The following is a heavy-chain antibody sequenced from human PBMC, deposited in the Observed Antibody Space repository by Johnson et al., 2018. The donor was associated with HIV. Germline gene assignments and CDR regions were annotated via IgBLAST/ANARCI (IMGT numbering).Heavy chain of an antibody. D-gene: IGHD5-12*01. CDR2: ISYDGRTK. CDR3: ARDQGYNGFEPDAFDI. Sequence: QMQLVESGGGVVQPGRSLRLSCAASGFTFSSYAMHWVRQAPGKGLEWVAVISYDGRTKYYSDSVRGRFTISRDNSKNTLYLQMNSLRAEETAVYFCARDQGYNGFEPDAFDIWGRGTMVTVSS. CDR1: GFTFSSYA. J-gene: IGHJ3*02. V-gene: IGHV3-30*04.